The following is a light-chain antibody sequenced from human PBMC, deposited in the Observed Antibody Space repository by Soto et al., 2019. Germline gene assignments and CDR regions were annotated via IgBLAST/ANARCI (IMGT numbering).Light chain of an antibody. J-gene: IGKJ2*01. CDR1: QSLVYGGGNTY. CDR2: KVA. Sequence: DVVMTQSPLSLPVTLGQPASISCRSSQSLVYGGGNTYLNWFQQRPGQSPRRLIYKVADRDYGVPDRFSGSGSGTDFTLKISRVEAEDVGVDFCMHATHCPYTFGQGTKLESK. V-gene: IGKV2-30*01. CDR3: MHATHCPYT.